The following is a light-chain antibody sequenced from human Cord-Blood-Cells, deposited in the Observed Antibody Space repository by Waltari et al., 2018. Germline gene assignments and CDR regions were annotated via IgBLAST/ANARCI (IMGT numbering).Light chain of an antibody. Sequence: EIVMTQSPATLSLSPGESATLSCRASQSVSSNLAWYQQKPGQAPRLLIYGASTWATGIPARFSGSWSGTEFTLTISSLQSEDFAVYYCQQYNNWPYSFGQGTKLEIK. CDR3: QQYNNWPYS. V-gene: IGKV3-15*01. J-gene: IGKJ2*03. CDR2: GAS. CDR1: QSVSSN.